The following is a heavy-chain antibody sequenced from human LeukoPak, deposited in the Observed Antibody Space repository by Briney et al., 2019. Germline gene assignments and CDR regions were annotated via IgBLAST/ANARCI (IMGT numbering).Heavy chain of an antibody. CDR1: GYTFISYG. J-gene: IGHJ5*02. D-gene: IGHD6-19*01. Sequence: GASVKVSCKASGYTFISYGISWVRQAPGQGLEWMGWISGYNGNTNYAQNLQGRVTMTTDTSTSTAYMELRSLRSDDTAVYYCARGEQWLVTGWFDPWGQGTLATVSS. V-gene: IGHV1-18*01. CDR2: ISGYNGNT. CDR3: ARGEQWLVTGWFDP.